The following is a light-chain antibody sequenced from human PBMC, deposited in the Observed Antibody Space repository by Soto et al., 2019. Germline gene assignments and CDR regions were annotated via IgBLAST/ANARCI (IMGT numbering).Light chain of an antibody. CDR3: QQYGSSLFT. CDR1: QSVSNNY. J-gene: IGKJ5*01. Sequence: IVLKQSPGTLSLSPGERATLSCRASQSVSNNYLAWYQQKPGQAPRLLIYGASSRATGIPDRFSGSGSGTDFTLTISRLEPEDFAVYYCQQYGSSLFTFGPGTRLEIK. V-gene: IGKV3-20*01. CDR2: GAS.